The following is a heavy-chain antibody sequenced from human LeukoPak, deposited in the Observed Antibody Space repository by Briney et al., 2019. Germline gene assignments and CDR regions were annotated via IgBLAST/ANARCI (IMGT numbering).Heavy chain of an antibody. CDR3: ASSGSYRFDY. V-gene: IGHV3-30*04. J-gene: IGHJ4*02. CDR1: GFTFSSYA. Sequence: GGSLRLSCAASGFTFSSYAMHWVRQAQGKGLEWVAIISYDGNNKYYADSLKGRFIISRDNSKNTLSLQMNSLRAEDTAVYYCASSGSYRFDYWGQGTLVTVSS. D-gene: IGHD1-26*01. CDR2: ISYDGNNK.